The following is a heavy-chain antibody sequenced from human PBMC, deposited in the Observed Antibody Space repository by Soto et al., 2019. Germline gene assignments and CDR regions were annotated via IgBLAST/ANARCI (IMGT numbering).Heavy chain of an antibody. V-gene: IGHV3-7*01. CDR1: GFTFSSYW. CDR2: IKQDGTEK. CDR3: ATSRTFDY. J-gene: IGHJ4*02. D-gene: IGHD6-13*01. Sequence: LRLSCVVSGFTFSSYWMNWVRQSPGKGLEWVANIKQDGTEKYYVDSAKGRFTISRDNAKNSMYLQMNSLSAEDTAIYYCATSRTFDYWGQGTLVTVSS.